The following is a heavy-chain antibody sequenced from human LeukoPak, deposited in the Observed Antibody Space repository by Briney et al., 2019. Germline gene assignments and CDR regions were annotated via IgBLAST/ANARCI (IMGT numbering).Heavy chain of an antibody. CDR2: ISSSGSTI. J-gene: IGHJ6*03. CDR1: GFTFSDYY. V-gene: IGHV3-11*01. Sequence: GGSLRLSCAASGFTFSDYYMSWIRQAPGKGLEWVSYISSSGSTIYYADSVKGRFTISRDNAKNSLYLQMNSLRAEDTAVYYCARARYSGYDSRFYYYYYMDVWGKGTTVTVSS. D-gene: IGHD5-12*01. CDR3: ARARYSGYDSRFYYYYYMDV.